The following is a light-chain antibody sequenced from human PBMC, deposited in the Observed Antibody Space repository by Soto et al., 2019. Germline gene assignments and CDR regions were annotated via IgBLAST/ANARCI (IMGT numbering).Light chain of an antibody. V-gene: IGKV1-13*02. CDR2: DAS. CDR1: QGISSA. Sequence: AIQLTQSPSSLSASVGDRVTITCRASQGISSALAWYQQKPGKAPKLLIYDASSLESGVPSRFSGSGAGTDFTLTISILQPEDFATDYCQRFNSYPYTFGQGTKLEIK. CDR3: QRFNSYPYT. J-gene: IGKJ2*01.